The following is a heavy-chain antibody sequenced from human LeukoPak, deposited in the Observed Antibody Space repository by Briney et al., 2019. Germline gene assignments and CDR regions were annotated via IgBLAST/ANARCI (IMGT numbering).Heavy chain of an antibody. CDR1: GYTFTSYY. J-gene: IGHJ4*02. V-gene: IGHV1-46*01. CDR3: AREVCSGGSCYCDY. CDR2: INPSGGST. D-gene: IGHD2-15*01. Sequence: ASVKVSCKASGYTFTSYYIHWVRQAPGQGLEWMGIINPSGGSTSHAQKFQGRVTMTRDTSTSTVYMELSSLRSEDTALYYCAREVCSGGSCYCDYWGQGTLVTVSS.